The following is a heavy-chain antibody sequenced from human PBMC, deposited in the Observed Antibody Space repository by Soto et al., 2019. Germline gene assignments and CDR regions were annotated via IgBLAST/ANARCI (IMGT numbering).Heavy chain of an antibody. D-gene: IGHD2-2*01. V-gene: IGHV3-23*01. CDR3: AKAIVIVPASSPVGYFDY. CDR1: GFTFSSYA. CDR2: IGGSHGGT. J-gene: IGHJ4*02. Sequence: EVQLLESGGGLVQPGGSLRLSCAASGFTFSSYAMSWVRQAPGKGLEWVSAIGGSHGGTYYADSVKGRFSISRDNSKNMLYVQMNSLRAEDTAVYYCAKAIVIVPASSPVGYFDYWGQGALVTVSS.